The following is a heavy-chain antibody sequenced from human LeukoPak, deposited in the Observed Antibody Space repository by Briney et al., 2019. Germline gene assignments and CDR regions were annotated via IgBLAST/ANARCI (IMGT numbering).Heavy chain of an antibody. D-gene: IGHD3-3*01. J-gene: IGHJ4*02. CDR3: ARLDSIFGVVSQIDY. CDR2: VYYSGSA. Sequence: SETLSLTCTVSGGSVGSGTYYWSWIRQSPGKGLEWIGNVYYSGSAYYNPSLKSRVTISVDTSKNQFSLKLSSVTAADTAVYYCARLDSIFGVVSQIDYWGQGTLVTVSS. CDR1: GGSVGSGTYY. V-gene: IGHV4-39*01.